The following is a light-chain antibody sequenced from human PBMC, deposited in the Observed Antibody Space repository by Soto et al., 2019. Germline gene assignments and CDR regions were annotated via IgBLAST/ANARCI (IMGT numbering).Light chain of an antibody. J-gene: IGLJ3*02. Sequence: SYVLTQPPSVSVAPRQTARFTCGGNNIGSKSVHWYQHRPGQAPVLVVYDDSDRPSGIPERFSGSNSGNTATLTISRVEAGDEADYYCQVWDSSSDHGLFGGGTKLTVL. V-gene: IGLV3-21*02. CDR2: DDS. CDR3: QVWDSSSDHGL. CDR1: NIGSKS.